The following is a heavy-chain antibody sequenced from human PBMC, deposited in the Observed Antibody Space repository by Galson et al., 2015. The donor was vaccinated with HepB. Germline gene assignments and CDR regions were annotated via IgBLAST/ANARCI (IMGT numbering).Heavy chain of an antibody. CDR2: IKQDGSEK. CDR1: GFTFSGYW. V-gene: IGHV3-7*03. CDR3: ARDATVVVTTNWFDP. J-gene: IGHJ5*02. D-gene: IGHD2-21*02. Sequence: SLRLSCAASGFTFSGYWMSWVRQAPGKGLEWVANIKQDGSEKYYVDSVKGRFTISRDNAKNSLYLQMNSLRAEDTAVYYCARDATVVVTTNWFDPWGQGTLVTVSS.